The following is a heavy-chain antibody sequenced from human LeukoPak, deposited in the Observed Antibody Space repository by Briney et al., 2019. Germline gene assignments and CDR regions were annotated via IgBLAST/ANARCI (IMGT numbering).Heavy chain of an antibody. D-gene: IGHD2/OR15-2a*01. V-gene: IGHV1-24*01. J-gene: IGHJ5*02. CDR3: ATLSMAENWFDP. Sequence: ASVNVSCKVSGYTLTELSMHWVRQAPGKGLEWMGGFDPEDGETIYAQKFQGRVTMTEDTSTDTAYMELSSLRSEDTAVYYCATLSMAENWFDPWGQGTLVTVSS. CDR2: FDPEDGET. CDR1: GYTLTELS.